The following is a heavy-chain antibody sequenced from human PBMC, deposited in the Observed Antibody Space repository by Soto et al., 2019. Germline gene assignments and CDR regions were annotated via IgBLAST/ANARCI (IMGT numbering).Heavy chain of an antibody. J-gene: IGHJ5*02. CDR1: GGTFSSYT. CDR2: IIPILGIA. Sequence: QVQLVQSGAEVKKPGSSVKVSCKASGGTFSSYTITWVRQAPGQGLEWVGRIIPILGIANYAQEFQGRVTITADKSTSRDYMELSSLRSEDTAMYYCARDSVVVPAAINWFDPCGQGNLVTVSS. V-gene: IGHV1-69*08. CDR3: ARDSVVVPAAINWFDP. D-gene: IGHD2-2*01.